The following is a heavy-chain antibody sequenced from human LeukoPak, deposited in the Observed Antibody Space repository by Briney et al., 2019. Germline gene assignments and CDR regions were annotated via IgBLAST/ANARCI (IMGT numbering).Heavy chain of an antibody. J-gene: IGHJ4*02. D-gene: IGHD3-10*01. V-gene: IGHV3-48*01. CDR1: GFTFSIYT. CDR2: ISTNSGTI. Sequence: GGSLRLSCAASGFTFSIYTMNWVRQAPGKGLEWISYISTNSGTIWYADSVKGRFTISRDNSKNTLYLQMNSLRAEDTAIYYCARAPRKFRGIIVTPLYYFDYWGQGALVTVSS. CDR3: ARAPRKFRGIIVTPLYYFDY.